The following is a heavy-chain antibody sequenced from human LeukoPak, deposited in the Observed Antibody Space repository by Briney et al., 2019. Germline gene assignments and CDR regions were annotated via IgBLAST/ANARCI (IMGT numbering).Heavy chain of an antibody. CDR2: IYPGDSDT. CDR1: GYSFTSYW. J-gene: IGHJ6*02. D-gene: IGHD1-26*01. Sequence: GESLQISCKGSGYSFTSYWIGWVRQMPGKGLEWMGIIYPGDSDTRYSPSFQGQVTISADKSISTAYLQWSSLKASDTAMYYCARRQWELHGGDYYYYYGMDVWGQGTTVTVSS. V-gene: IGHV5-51*01. CDR3: ARRQWELHGGDYYYYYGMDV.